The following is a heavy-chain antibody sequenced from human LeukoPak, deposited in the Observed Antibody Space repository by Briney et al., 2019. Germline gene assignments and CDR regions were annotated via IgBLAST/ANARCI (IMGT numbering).Heavy chain of an antibody. V-gene: IGHV4-31*03. CDR3: ARGASFDYGMDV. CDR2: IYYSGST. J-gene: IGHJ6*02. Sequence: SQTLSLTCTVSGGSISSGGYCWSWIRQHQGKGLEWIVYIYYSGSTYYNPSGKSRITISVDTSKNQFSLKLSSVTAADTAVYYCARGASFDYGMDVWGQGTPVTVSS. CDR1: GGSISSGGYC.